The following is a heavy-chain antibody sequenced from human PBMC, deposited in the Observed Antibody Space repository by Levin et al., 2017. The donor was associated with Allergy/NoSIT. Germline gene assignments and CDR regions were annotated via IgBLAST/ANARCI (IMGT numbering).Heavy chain of an antibody. CDR1: GFTFSSYS. D-gene: IGHD3-22*01. J-gene: IGHJ4*02. V-gene: IGHV3-48*01. CDR2: ISSSSSTI. Sequence: GGSLRLSCAASGFTFSSYSMNWVRQAPGKGLEWVSYISSSSSTIYYADSVKGRFTISRDNAKNSLYLQMNSLRAEDTAVYYCARTPYDSSGYFGYWGQGTLVTVSS. CDR3: ARTPYDSSGYFGY.